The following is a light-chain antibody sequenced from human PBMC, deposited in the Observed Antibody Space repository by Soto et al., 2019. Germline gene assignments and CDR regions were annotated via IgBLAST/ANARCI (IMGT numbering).Light chain of an antibody. CDR2: AAS. CDR1: QSVSSSY. CDR3: QQYGSRPIT. Sequence: PGERATLSCRASQSVSSSYLAWYQQKPGQPPRRLIYAASSRATGIPDRFSGSGAGTDFTLTISRLEPEDFAVYHCQQYGSRPITFGQGTRLEIK. J-gene: IGKJ5*01. V-gene: IGKV3-20*01.